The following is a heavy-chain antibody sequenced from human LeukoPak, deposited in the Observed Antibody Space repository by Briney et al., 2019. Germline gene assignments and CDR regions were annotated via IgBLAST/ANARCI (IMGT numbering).Heavy chain of an antibody. CDR2: INHSGST. V-gene: IGHV4-34*01. CDR3: AKGRGSYGAFDI. CDR1: GGSFSGYY. D-gene: IGHD1-26*01. J-gene: IGHJ3*02. Sequence: SETLSLTCAVYGGSFSGYYWSWIRQPPGKGLEWIGEINHSGSTNYNPSLKSRVTISVDTSKNQFSLKLSSVTAADTAVYYCAKGRGSYGAFDIWGQGTMVTVSS.